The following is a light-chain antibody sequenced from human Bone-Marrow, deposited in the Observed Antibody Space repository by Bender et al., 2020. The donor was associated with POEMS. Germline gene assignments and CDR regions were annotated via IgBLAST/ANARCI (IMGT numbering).Light chain of an antibody. CDR2: EGT. Sequence: QSALTQPASVSGSPGQSITISCTETSNNLGSYNLVSWYQHHPGKAPKLIIYEGTKRPSGVSNRFSGSKSGNTASLTISGLQAEDEADYYCSSHRSSSTPYVVFGGGTKLTVL. CDR3: SSHRSSSTPYVV. CDR1: SNNLGSYNL. J-gene: IGLJ2*01. V-gene: IGLV2-14*02.